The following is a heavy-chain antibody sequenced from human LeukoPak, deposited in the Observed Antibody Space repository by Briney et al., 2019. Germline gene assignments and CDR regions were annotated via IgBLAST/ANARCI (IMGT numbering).Heavy chain of an antibody. CDR3: GATYSSGWPAINYYYYGMDV. Sequence: VASAKVSCKASGYTFTSYGISWVRQAPGQGLEWMGWISAYNGNTNYAQKLQGRVTMTTDTSTSTAYMELRSLRSDDTAVYYCGATYSSGWPAINYYYYGMDVWGQGTTVTVSS. V-gene: IGHV1-18*01. J-gene: IGHJ6*02. D-gene: IGHD6-19*01. CDR1: GYTFTSYG. CDR2: ISAYNGNT.